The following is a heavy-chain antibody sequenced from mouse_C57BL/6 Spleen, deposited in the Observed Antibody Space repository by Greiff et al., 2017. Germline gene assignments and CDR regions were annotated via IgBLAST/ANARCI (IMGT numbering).Heavy chain of an antibody. CDR1: GYTFTSYW. CDR3: ARDYGSRSPYWYFDG. Sequence: QVQLQQPGAELVKPGASVKLSCKASGYTFTSYWMHWVKQRPGQGLEWIGMIHPNSGSTNYNEKFKSKATLTVDKSSSTAYMQLSSLTSEDSAVYYCARDYGSRSPYWYFDGWGTGTTVTVSS. D-gene: IGHD1-1*01. V-gene: IGHV1-64*01. J-gene: IGHJ1*03. CDR2: IHPNSGST.